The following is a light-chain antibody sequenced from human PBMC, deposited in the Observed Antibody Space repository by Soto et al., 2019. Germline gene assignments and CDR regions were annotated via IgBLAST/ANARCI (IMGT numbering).Light chain of an antibody. CDR1: QSVSSSY. Sequence: IVLSQSPGKISLSPVERATLSCRASQSVSSSYLAWYQQKPGQAPRLLIYGASSRATGIPDRFSGSGSGTDFTLTISRLEPDDFAVYYSLQYNNWRRFAQGTKVDVK. J-gene: IGKJ1*01. V-gene: IGKV3-20*01. CDR3: LQYNNWRR. CDR2: GAS.